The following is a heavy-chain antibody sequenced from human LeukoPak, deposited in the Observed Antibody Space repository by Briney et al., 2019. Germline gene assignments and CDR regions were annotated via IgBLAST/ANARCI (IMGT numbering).Heavy chain of an antibody. CDR3: AKGPTPLSSRGWIDP. Sequence: GGSLRLSCAASGFTFSSYAMHWVRQAPGKGLEWVAVISYDGSNKYYADSVKGRFTISRDNSKNTVYLQMNSLRPEDTAVYYCAKGPTPLSSRGWIDPWGQGTLVTVSS. J-gene: IGHJ5*02. D-gene: IGHD6-13*01. CDR1: GFTFSSYA. CDR2: ISYDGSNK. V-gene: IGHV3-30-3*01.